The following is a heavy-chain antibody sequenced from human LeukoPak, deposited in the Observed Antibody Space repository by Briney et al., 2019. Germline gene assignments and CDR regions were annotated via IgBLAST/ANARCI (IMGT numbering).Heavy chain of an antibody. D-gene: IGHD4-11*01. Sequence: ASVKVSCKASGYIFTGYYMHWVRQAPGQGLEWMGWINPNSGDTNYAQKFQGRVTMTRDTSISTAYMELSRLRSDDTAVYYCAREGLAVTTGDYWGQGPLVTVSS. V-gene: IGHV1-2*02. CDR3: AREGLAVTTGDY. CDR1: GYIFTGYY. CDR2: INPNSGDT. J-gene: IGHJ4*02.